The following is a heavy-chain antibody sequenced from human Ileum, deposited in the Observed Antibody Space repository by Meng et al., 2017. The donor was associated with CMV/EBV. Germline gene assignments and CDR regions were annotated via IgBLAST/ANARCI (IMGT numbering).Heavy chain of an antibody. D-gene: IGHD2-21*01. V-gene: IGHV4-61*09. CDR1: GDSISSYNYH. CDR2: RHKNGND. J-gene: IGHJ4*02. Sequence: HLQEAGPGSVKPSHTLSLTCSVSGDSISSYNYHWSWIRQPAGKGLEWIGQRHKNGNDNYNASLKSRVTISIDTSKNQFSLTLTSVTAADTAVYYCAIYYGGVGGRGYWAQGTLVTVSS. CDR3: AIYYGGVGGRGY.